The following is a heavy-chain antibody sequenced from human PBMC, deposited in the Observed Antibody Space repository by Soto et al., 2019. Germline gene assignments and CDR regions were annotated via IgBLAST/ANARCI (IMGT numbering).Heavy chain of an antibody. CDR2: IYSGGST. CDR3: AQPEAVMTFDI. CDR1: GFTVSSNY. D-gene: IGHD3-16*01. V-gene: IGHV3-53*01. Sequence: GGSLRRSCAASGFTVSSNYMSCVRQAPWKGLEWVSVIYSGGSTYYEDSVKGRFTISRDNSKNTLYLQMNSLRAEDTAVYYCAQPEAVMTFDIWGQGTMVTVSS. J-gene: IGHJ3*02.